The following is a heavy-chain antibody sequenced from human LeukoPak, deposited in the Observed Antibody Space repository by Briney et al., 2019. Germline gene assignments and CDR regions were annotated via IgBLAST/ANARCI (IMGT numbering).Heavy chain of an antibody. Sequence: PSETLSLTCTVSGGSISSGDYYWSWIRQPPGKGLEWIGYIYYSGSTYYNPSLKSRVTISVDTSKNQFSLKLSSVTAADTAVYYCARVKITMVRGFIINPFDYWGQGTLVTVSS. CDR3: ARVKITMVRGFIINPFDY. V-gene: IGHV4-30-4*01. CDR2: IYYSGST. D-gene: IGHD3-10*01. CDR1: GGSISSGDYY. J-gene: IGHJ4*02.